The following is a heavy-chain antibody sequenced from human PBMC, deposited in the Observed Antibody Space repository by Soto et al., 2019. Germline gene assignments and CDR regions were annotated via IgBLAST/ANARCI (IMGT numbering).Heavy chain of an antibody. Sequence: PGGSLRLSCAASGFTFSSYAMSWVRQAPGKGLEWVSAISGSGGSTYYADSVKGRFTISRDNSKNTLYLQMNSLRAEDTAVYYCAKDLTMVRGVNHGMDVWGQGTTVTVS. CDR1: GFTFSSYA. V-gene: IGHV3-23*01. J-gene: IGHJ6*02. CDR3: AKDLTMVRGVNHGMDV. D-gene: IGHD3-10*01. CDR2: ISGSGGST.